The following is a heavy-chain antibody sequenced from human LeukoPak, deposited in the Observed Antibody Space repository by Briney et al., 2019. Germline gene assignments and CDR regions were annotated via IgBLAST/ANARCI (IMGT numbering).Heavy chain of an antibody. D-gene: IGHD3-10*02. J-gene: IGHJ4*02. CDR2: ISTTSSTI. V-gene: IGHV3-48*01. Sequence: GGSLRLSCAASGFTFSSYIMNWVRQAPGKGLEWVSYISTTSSTIYYADSVKGRFTISRDNAKSSLYLQMNSLRAEDTAVYYYAKRAVYGGIFPLDDYWGQGTLVTVSS. CDR1: GFTFSSYI. CDR3: AKRAVYGGIFPLDDY.